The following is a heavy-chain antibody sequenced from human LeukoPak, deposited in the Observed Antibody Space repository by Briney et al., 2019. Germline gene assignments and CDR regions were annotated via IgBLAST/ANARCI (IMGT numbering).Heavy chain of an antibody. CDR1: GYTFTGYY. Sequence: AAVKVSCKASGYTFTGYYMHWVRQAPGQGLEWMGWINPNSGGTNYAQKFQGRVTMTRDTSISTAYMELSRLRSDDTAVYYCAGGYSSSWYVAYWGQGTLVTVSS. J-gene: IGHJ4*02. CDR3: AGGYSSSWYVAY. D-gene: IGHD6-13*01. V-gene: IGHV1-2*02. CDR2: INPNSGGT.